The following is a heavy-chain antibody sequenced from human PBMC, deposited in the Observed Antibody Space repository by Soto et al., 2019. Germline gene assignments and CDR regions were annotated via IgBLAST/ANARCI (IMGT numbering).Heavy chain of an antibody. Sequence: SEPLSHTSTVSGGSIYTYSWTWLRQPAGKGLEWIGHIYSSGSANYNPSLKSRVSMSVDTSKNQFSLKLNSVTAADTAVYYCATIVGANDYWGQGALVTVSS. CDR3: ATIVGANDY. CDR1: GGSIYTYS. J-gene: IGHJ4*02. CDR2: IYSSGSA. D-gene: IGHD1-26*01. V-gene: IGHV4-4*07.